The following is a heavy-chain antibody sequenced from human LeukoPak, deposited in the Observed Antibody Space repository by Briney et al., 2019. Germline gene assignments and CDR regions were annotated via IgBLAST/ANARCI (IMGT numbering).Heavy chain of an antibody. V-gene: IGHV3-7*03. CDR1: GFTFSSHW. Sequence: GGSLRLSCAASGFTFSSHWMSWVRQAPGKGLEWVANIKQDGSEKWYLDSVKGRFTISRDNAKNSLYLQMNSLRAEDTAVYCCARVGDYGPYYYMDVWGKGTTVTVSS. CDR2: IKQDGSEK. D-gene: IGHD4-17*01. J-gene: IGHJ6*03. CDR3: ARVGDYGPYYYMDV.